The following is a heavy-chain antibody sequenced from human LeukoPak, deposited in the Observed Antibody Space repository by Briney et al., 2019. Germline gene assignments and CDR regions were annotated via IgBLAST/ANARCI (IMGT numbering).Heavy chain of an antibody. CDR3: ARGYYDSSGYYLCYFDY. Sequence: ASVKVSCKASGYTFTGYYMHWVRQAPGQGLDWMGWINPNSGGTNYAQKFQGRVTMTRDTSISTAYMELSRLRSDDTAVYYCARGYYDSSGYYLCYFDYWGQGTLVTVSS. CDR2: INPNSGGT. V-gene: IGHV1-2*02. CDR1: GYTFTGYY. J-gene: IGHJ4*02. D-gene: IGHD3-22*01.